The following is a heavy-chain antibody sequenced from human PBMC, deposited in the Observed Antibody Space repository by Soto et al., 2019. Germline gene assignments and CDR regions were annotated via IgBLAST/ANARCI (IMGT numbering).Heavy chain of an antibody. CDR3: AKAKSIAARPEYFQH. CDR1: GFTFSSYA. CDR2: ISGSGGST. J-gene: IGHJ1*01. Sequence: GGSLRLSCAASGFTFSSYAMSWVRQAPGKGLEWVSAISGSGGSTYYADSVKGRFIISRDNSKNTLYLQMNSLRAEDTAVYYCAKAKSIAARPEYFQHWGQGTLVTVSS. D-gene: IGHD6-6*01. V-gene: IGHV3-23*01.